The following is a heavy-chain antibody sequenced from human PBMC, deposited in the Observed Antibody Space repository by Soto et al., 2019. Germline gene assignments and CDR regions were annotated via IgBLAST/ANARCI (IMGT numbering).Heavy chain of an antibody. Sequence: SETLSLTCTVSGGSISSGNYYWSWIRQHPGKGLEWIGYIHYGGSTYSNPSLKSRVTISEDTSKNQFSLKLSSVTAADTAVYYCARSGGSYYYYMDVWGKGTTVTVSS. V-gene: IGHV4-31*03. D-gene: IGHD1-26*01. CDR3: ARSGGSYYYYMDV. CDR2: IHYGGST. J-gene: IGHJ6*03. CDR1: GGSISSGNYY.